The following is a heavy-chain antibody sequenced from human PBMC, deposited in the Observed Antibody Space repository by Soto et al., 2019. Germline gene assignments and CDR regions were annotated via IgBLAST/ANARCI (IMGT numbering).Heavy chain of an antibody. J-gene: IGHJ4*02. Sequence: SETLSLTCSVSGDSINSDKYYWGWIRQPPGKGLEWIGSIYYRGNTYYNPSLQTRVTISLDKSKSQFSRKLTSVTAADSAVYFCARLEGLATISYYFDFWGQGALVTVSS. CDR1: GDSINSDKYY. V-gene: IGHV4-39*01. CDR2: IYYRGNT. D-gene: IGHD3-9*01. CDR3: ARLEGLATISYYFDF.